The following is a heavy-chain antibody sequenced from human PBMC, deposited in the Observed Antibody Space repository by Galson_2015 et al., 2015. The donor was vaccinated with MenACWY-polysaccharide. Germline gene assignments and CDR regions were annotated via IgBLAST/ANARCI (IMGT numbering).Heavy chain of an antibody. CDR1: GFTFSTYA. D-gene: IGHD2-15*01. V-gene: IGHV3-23*01. Sequence: SLRLSCAASGFTFSTYAMSWVRQAPGKGLEWVSAISSSGGNTFYADSVKGRFTVSRDNSKNTLYLQMNSLRAEDTAVYYCAKDDVGGSSYYYFDQWGQGILVTVSS. J-gene: IGHJ4*02. CDR3: AKDDVGGSSYYYFDQ. CDR2: ISSSGGNT.